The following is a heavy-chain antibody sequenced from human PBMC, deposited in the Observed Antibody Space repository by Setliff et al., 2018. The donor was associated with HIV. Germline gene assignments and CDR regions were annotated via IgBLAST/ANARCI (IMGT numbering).Heavy chain of an antibody. CDR2: VYYSGDT. Sequence: SETLSLTCSVSGGSISSHYWTWIRQSPGKGLEWIGSVYYSGDTDYNPSLKSRVSTSVDTSKNQFSLKLSSVTAADTAVYYCARHTIGVATWSDGFDFWGQGRLGTV. CDR1: GGSISSHY. J-gene: IGHJ4*02. D-gene: IGHD6-19*01. V-gene: IGHV4-59*11. CDR3: ARHTIGVATWSDGFDF.